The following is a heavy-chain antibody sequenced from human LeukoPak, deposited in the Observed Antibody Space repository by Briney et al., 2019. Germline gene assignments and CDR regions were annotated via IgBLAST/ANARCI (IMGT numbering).Heavy chain of an antibody. CDR3: AREGPIAAAPYYFDY. Sequence: GGSLRLSCVASGFTFSDYGMHWVRQAPGKGLEWVAFIRYDGSNKYYADSVKGRFTISRDNSKNTLYLQMNSLRAEDTAVYYCAREGPIAAAPYYFDYWGQGTLVTVSS. V-gene: IGHV3-30*02. CDR2: IRYDGSNK. CDR1: GFTFSDYG. D-gene: IGHD6-13*01. J-gene: IGHJ4*02.